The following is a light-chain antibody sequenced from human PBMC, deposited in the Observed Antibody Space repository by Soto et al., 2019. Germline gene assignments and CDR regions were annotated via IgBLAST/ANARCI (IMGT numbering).Light chain of an antibody. J-gene: IGLJ1*01. CDR3: QACDTSTFI. V-gene: IGLV3-1*01. Sequence: SYELTQPPSVSVSPGQTASITCSGDKLGDKYVCWYQQKSGQSPVLVIFQDDKRPSGIPERFSGSNSGNTATLTISGTQAMDEADYFCQACDTSTFIFGSGTKLTVL. CDR1: KLGDKY. CDR2: QDD.